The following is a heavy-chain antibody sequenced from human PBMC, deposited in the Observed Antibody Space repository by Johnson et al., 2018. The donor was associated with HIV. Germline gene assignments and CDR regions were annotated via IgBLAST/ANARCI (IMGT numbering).Heavy chain of an antibody. CDR3: ARGVAMIVF. D-gene: IGHD3-22*01. CDR1: RFTFSTYG. Sequence: QVQLVESGGGVVQPGRSLRLSCAASRFTFSTYGMHWVRQAPGKGLEWVAVISYDGSSKFYADSVKGRFTVSGDNSKNTLYLQMNSLRAEDTAVYYCARGVAMIVFWGQGTMVTVSS. CDR2: ISYDGSSK. V-gene: IGHV3-30*03. J-gene: IGHJ3*01.